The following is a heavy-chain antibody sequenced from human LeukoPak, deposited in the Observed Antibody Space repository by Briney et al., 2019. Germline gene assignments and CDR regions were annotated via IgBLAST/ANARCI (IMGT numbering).Heavy chain of an antibody. J-gene: IGHJ4*02. D-gene: IGHD6-19*01. V-gene: IGHV3-23*01. CDR2: ISGSGGNT. Sequence: GGSLRLSCAASGFTFSSYAMGWVRQAPGKRLEWGSAISGSGGNTYYADSIKGRFTISRDNSKNTLYLQMNSLRADDTAVYYCAKGPLIEVAGTTWDYWGQGTLVTVSS. CDR1: GFTFSSYA. CDR3: AKGPLIEVAGTTWDY.